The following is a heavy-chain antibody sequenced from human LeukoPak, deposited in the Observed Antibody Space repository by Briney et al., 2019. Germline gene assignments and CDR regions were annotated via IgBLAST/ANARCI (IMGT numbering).Heavy chain of an antibody. D-gene: IGHD6-13*01. V-gene: IGHV4-34*01. Sequence: SETLSLTCAVYGGSFSGYYWSWIRQPPGKGLEWIGEINHSGSTNYNPSLKSRVTISVDTSKNQFSLKLSSVTAADTAVYYCARAPIAAAGKALNYWGQGTLVTVSS. CDR1: GGSFSGYY. J-gene: IGHJ4*02. CDR2: INHSGST. CDR3: ARAPIAAAGKALNY.